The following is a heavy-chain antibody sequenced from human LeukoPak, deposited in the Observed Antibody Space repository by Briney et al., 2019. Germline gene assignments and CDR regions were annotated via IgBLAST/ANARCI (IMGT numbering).Heavy chain of an antibody. V-gene: IGHV3-23*01. J-gene: IGHJ3*02. D-gene: IGHD3-22*01. Sequence: PGGSLRLSCAASGFTFSNYAMSWVRQAPGKGLEWVSAISGSGGSTYYADSVKGRFTISRDNSKNTLYLQMNSLRAEDTAVYYCAKDRGKYYYDSSGDGAFDIWGQGTMVTVSS. CDR2: ISGSGGST. CDR3: AKDRGKYYYDSSGDGAFDI. CDR1: GFTFSNYA.